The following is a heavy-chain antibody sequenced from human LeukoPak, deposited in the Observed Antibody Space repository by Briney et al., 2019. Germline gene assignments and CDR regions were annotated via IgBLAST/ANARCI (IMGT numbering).Heavy chain of an antibody. CDR1: GFTFSSYW. J-gene: IGHJ3*02. CDR3: ARDGGLTYSVLEAFDI. D-gene: IGHD3-16*01. V-gene: IGHV3-7*01. CDR2: IKQDGSEK. Sequence: GGSLRLSCAASGFTFSSYWMSWVRQAPGKGLEWVANIKQDGSEKYYVDSVKGRFTISRDNAKNSLYLQMNSLRVEDTAVYYCARDGGLTYSVLEAFDIWGQGTMVTVSS.